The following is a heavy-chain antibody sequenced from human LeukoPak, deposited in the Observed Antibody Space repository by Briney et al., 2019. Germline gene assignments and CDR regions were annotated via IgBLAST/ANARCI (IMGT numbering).Heavy chain of an antibody. D-gene: IGHD2-15*01. J-gene: IGHJ4*02. Sequence: ASVTVSCKASGYTFTNYGISWVRQAPGQGLEWMGWISAYNGNTNYAQKLQGRVTMTTDTSTSTAYMELRSLRSDDTAVYYCAREVMAGWYPYYFDYWGQGTLVTVSS. CDR3: AREVMAGWYPYYFDY. CDR2: ISAYNGNT. CDR1: GYTFTNYG. V-gene: IGHV1-18*01.